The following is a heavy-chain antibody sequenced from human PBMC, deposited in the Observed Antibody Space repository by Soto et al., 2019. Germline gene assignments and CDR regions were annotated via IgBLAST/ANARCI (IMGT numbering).Heavy chain of an antibody. Sequence: ASVKVSCKASGYTFTSYYMHWVRQAPGQGLEWMGIINPSGGSTSYAQKFQGRVTMTRDTSTSTVYMELSSLRSEDTAVYYCARALGFGPPLLGYCSGGSCYGAFDIRGQGTMVTVSS. V-gene: IGHV1-46*01. D-gene: IGHD2-15*01. CDR1: GYTFTSYY. J-gene: IGHJ3*02. CDR2: INPSGGST. CDR3: ARALGFGPPLLGYCSGGSCYGAFDI.